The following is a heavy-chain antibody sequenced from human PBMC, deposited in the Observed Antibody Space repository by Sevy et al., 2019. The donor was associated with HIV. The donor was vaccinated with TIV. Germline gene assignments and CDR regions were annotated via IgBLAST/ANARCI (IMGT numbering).Heavy chain of an antibody. D-gene: IGHD1-26*01. CDR3: ASPVVWEQNKRRGRHAAFDI. Sequence: ASVKVSCKASGYTFTSYGISWVRQAPGQGLEWMGWISAYNGNTNYEQKLQGRVTMTTDTSTSTAYMELRSLRSDDTAVYYCASPVVWEQNKRRGRHAAFDIRGQGTMVTVSS. CDR2: ISAYNGNT. CDR1: GYTFTSYG. J-gene: IGHJ3*02. V-gene: IGHV1-18*04.